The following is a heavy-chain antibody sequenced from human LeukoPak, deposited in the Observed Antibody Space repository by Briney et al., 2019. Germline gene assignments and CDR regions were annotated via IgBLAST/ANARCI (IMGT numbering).Heavy chain of an antibody. CDR1: GGSISSSSYY. Sequence: KASETLSLTCTVSGGSISSSSYYWGWIRQPPGKGLEWIGSIYYSGSTYYNPSLKSRVTISVDTSKNQFSLKLSSVTAADTAVYYCARGQDITAVAGLGWFDPWGQGTLVTVSS. V-gene: IGHV4-39*07. D-gene: IGHD6-19*01. CDR3: ARGQDITAVAGLGWFDP. CDR2: IYYSGST. J-gene: IGHJ5*02.